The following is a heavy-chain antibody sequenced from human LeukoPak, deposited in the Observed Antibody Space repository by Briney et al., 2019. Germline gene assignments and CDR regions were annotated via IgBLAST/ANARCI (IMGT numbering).Heavy chain of an antibody. J-gene: IGHJ4*02. CDR2: INSDGSST. D-gene: IGHD6-19*01. V-gene: IGHV3-74*01. Sequence: GGSLRLSCAASGFTFSRYWMHWVRQARGKGLVWVSRINSDGSSTTYADSVKGRFTISRDNAENTLYLQMNSLRVEDTAVYYCARDVGSGWYHFDNWGQGTLVTVSS. CDR1: GFTFSRYW. CDR3: ARDVGSGWYHFDN.